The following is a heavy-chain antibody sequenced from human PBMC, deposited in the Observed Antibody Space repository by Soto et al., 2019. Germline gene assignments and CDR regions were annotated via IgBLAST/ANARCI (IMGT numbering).Heavy chain of an antibody. J-gene: IGHJ6*03. V-gene: IGHV4-34*01. D-gene: IGHD3-3*01. CDR2: INHSGST. Sequence: PSETLSLTCAVYGGSFSGYYWSWIRQPPGKGLEWIGEINHSGSTNYNPSLKSRVTISVDTSKNQFSLKLSSVTAADTAVYYCARAVRKSIFGVVILYYMDVWGKGTTVTVSS. CDR1: GGSFSGYY. CDR3: ARAVRKSIFGVVILYYMDV.